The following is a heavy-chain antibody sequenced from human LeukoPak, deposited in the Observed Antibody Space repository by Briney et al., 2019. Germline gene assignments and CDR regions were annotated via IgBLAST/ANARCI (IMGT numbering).Heavy chain of an antibody. CDR3: ARERGRGRDSPWFDY. V-gene: IGHV3-53*01. Sequence: GGSLRLSCAASGFIVSGDFMSWVRQAPGKGLEWVSVIYSDGSTYYADSVKGRFTISRDNSKNTLDLQMTGLRAEDTAVYYCARERGRGRDSPWFDYWGQGTLVTVSS. J-gene: IGHJ4*02. CDR1: GFIVSGDF. CDR2: IYSDGST. D-gene: IGHD1-26*01.